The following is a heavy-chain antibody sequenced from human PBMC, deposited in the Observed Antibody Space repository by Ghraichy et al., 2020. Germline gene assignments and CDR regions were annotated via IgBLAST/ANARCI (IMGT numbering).Heavy chain of an antibody. Sequence: GESLNISCAASGFTFSSYAMSWVRQAPGKGLEWVSAISGSGGSTYYADSVKGRFTISRDNSKNTLYLQMNSLRAEDTAVYYCATPNPAAEYFQHWGQGTLVTVSS. CDR1: GFTFSSYA. D-gene: IGHD1-14*01. V-gene: IGHV3-23*01. CDR2: ISGSGGST. CDR3: ATPNPAAEYFQH. J-gene: IGHJ1*01.